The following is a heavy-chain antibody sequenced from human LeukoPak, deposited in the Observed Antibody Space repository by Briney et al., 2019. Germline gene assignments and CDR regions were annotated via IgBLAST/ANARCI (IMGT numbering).Heavy chain of an antibody. J-gene: IGHJ4*02. CDR1: GFMFRSYG. Sequence: PGRSLRLSCAASGFMFRSYGMHWVRQVPGKGLEWVATIWSRSEQPYAESVKGRFSISRDNSKNTLYLQMNSLRVEDTAVYYCAKDRISDFLSDSSYFDYWGQGTLVTVSS. D-gene: IGHD3-3*01. CDR3: AKDRISDFLSDSSYFDY. V-gene: IGHV3-30*18. CDR2: IWSRSEQ.